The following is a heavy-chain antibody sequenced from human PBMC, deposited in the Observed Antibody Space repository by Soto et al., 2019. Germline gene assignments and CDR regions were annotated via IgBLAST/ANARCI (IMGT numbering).Heavy chain of an antibody. J-gene: IGHJ4*02. CDR2: IIPFFGTA. D-gene: IGHD3-16*01. CDR1: GGTFSRFG. Sequence: SVKVSCKTSGGTFSRFGISWVRQAPGQGLEWMGGIIPFFGTAKYSQKFEDRISITADESTNTVYIDLRSLTSEDTAVYYCARSAPMDAGDKYYYDFWGQGALVTVSS. CDR3: ARSAPMDAGDKYYYDF. V-gene: IGHV1-69*13.